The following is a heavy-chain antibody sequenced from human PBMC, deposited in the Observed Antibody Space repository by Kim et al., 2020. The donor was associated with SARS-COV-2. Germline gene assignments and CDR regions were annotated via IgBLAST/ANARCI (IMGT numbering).Heavy chain of an antibody. D-gene: IGHD3-22*01. Sequence: GGSLRLSCAASGFTFSSYSMNWVRQAPGKGLEWVSSISSSSSYIYYADSVKGRFTISRDNAKNSLYLQMNSLRAEDTAVYYCARPHYYDSSGYYPVYYFDYWGQGTLVTVSS. CDR3: ARPHYYDSSGYYPVYYFDY. V-gene: IGHV3-21*01. CDR1: GFTFSSYS. CDR2: ISSSSSYI. J-gene: IGHJ4*02.